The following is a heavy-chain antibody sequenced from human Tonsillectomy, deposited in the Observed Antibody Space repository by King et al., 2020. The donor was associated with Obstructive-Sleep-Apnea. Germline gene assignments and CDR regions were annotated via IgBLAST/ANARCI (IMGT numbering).Heavy chain of an antibody. J-gene: IGHJ5*02. V-gene: IGHV4-34*01. CDR2: LNHSGST. Sequence: VQLQQWGAGLLKPSETLSLTCAVFGGSFSDYYGSWIRQPPGKGLEGIGELNHSGSTNYNSSPESRVAISVDTSKNQFSLKLNSVTAADTAVYYCARGSGAAAVNWFDPWGQGTLVTVSS. CDR1: GGSFSDYY. CDR3: ARGSGAAAVNWFDP. D-gene: IGHD6-13*01.